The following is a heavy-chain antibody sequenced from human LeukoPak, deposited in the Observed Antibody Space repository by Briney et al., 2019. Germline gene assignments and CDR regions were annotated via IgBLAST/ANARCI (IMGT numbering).Heavy chain of an antibody. V-gene: IGHV3-30*18. CDR2: ISYDGSNK. D-gene: IGHD5-18*01. CDR1: GFTFSGYG. CDR3: AKYSLKTNYYYGMDV. Sequence: PGGSLRLSCAASGFTFSGYGMHWVRQAPGKGLEWVAVISYDGSNKYYADSVKGRFTISRDNSKNTLYLQINSLRAEDTAVYYCAKYSLKTNYYYGMDVWGQGTTITVS. J-gene: IGHJ6*02.